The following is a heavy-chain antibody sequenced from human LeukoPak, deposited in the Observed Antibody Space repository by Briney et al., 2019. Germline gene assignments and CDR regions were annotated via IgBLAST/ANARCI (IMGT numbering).Heavy chain of an antibody. CDR2: ITVSGGTT. J-gene: IGHJ6*02. Sequence: GGSLRLSCAASEFTFSSYAMQWVRQAPGKGLEWVSGITVSGGTTYYTNSVKGRFTISRDNSKKTPYLQMNSLRAEDTAVYYCAKYLTARGPPYALDVWGQGTTVTVSS. CDR1: EFTFSSYA. CDR3: AKYLTARGPPYALDV. D-gene: IGHD1-14*01. V-gene: IGHV3-23*01.